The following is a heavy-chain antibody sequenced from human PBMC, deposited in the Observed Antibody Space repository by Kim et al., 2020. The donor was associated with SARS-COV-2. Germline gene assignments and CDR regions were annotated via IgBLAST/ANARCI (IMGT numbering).Heavy chain of an antibody. V-gene: IGHV3-33*06. D-gene: IGHD6-25*01. J-gene: IGHJ6*02. CDR3: AKGLPPQRRLNPAAVYGMDV. Sequence: GGSLRLSCAASGFTFSSYGMHWVRQAPGKGLEWVAVIWYDGSNKYYADSVKGRFTISRDNSKNTLYLQMNSLRAEDTAVYYCAKGLPPQRRLNPAAVYGMDVRGQGTTVTVSS. CDR1: GFTFSSYG. CDR2: IWYDGSNK.